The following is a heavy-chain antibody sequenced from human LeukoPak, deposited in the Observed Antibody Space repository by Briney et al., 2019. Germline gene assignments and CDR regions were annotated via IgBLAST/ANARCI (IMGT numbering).Heavy chain of an antibody. CDR2: INHSGST. Sequence: SETLSLTCAVYGGSFSGYYWSWIRQPPGKGLEWIGEINHSGSTNYNPSLKSRVTISVDTSKNQFSLKLSSVTAADTAVYYCARGIVGSSSRARFDPWGQGTLVTVSS. J-gene: IGHJ5*02. CDR1: GGSFSGYY. V-gene: IGHV4-34*01. CDR3: ARGIVGSSSRARFDP. D-gene: IGHD6-13*01.